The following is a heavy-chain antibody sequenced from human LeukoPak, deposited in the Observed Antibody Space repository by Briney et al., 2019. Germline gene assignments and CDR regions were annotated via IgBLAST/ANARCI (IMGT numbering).Heavy chain of an antibody. J-gene: IGHJ4*02. V-gene: IGHV3-23*01. CDR3: AKGYYYDSSGYYTGVAFDY. CDR2: ISGSGGST. Sequence: GGSLRLSCAASGFTFSSYAMSWVRQAPGKGLGWVSAISGSGGSTYYADSVKGRFTISRDNSKNTLYLQMNSLRAEDTAVYYCAKGYYYDSSGYYTGVAFDYWGQGTLVTVSS. D-gene: IGHD3-22*01. CDR1: GFTFSSYA.